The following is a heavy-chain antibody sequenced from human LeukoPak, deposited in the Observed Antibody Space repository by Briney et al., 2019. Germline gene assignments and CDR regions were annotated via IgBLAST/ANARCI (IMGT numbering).Heavy chain of an antibody. Sequence: PGGSLRLSCAASGFTFSNAWMSWVRQAPGKGLVWVSRINNDGSNTPYADSVKGRFTISRDNAKNTLYLQMNSLRADDTAVYYCARGRGICSGASCYFDYWGQGTLVTVSS. D-gene: IGHD2-15*01. CDR3: ARGRGICSGASCYFDY. CDR2: INNDGSNT. CDR1: GFTFSNAW. V-gene: IGHV3-74*01. J-gene: IGHJ4*02.